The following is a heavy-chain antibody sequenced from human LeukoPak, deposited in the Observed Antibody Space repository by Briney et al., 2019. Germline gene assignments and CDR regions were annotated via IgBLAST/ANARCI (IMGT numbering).Heavy chain of an antibody. V-gene: IGHV1-69*05. J-gene: IGHJ4*02. Sequence: SVKVSCKASGGTFSSYAISWVRQAPGQGLEWMGRFIPIFGTANYAQKFQGRVTITTDESTSTAYMELSSLRSEDTAVYYCARDLSGSGSYYNFPFDYWGQGTLVTVSS. D-gene: IGHD3-10*01. CDR3: ARDLSGSGSYYNFPFDY. CDR2: FIPIFGTA. CDR1: GGTFSSYA.